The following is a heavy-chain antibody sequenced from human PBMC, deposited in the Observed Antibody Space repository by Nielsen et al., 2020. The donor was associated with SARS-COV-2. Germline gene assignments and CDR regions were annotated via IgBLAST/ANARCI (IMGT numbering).Heavy chain of an antibody. J-gene: IGHJ6*02. V-gene: IGHV5-51*01. CDR2: IYPGDSDT. D-gene: IGHD1-1*01. CDR3: ARLSAGTTRGVYYYYYGMDV. Sequence: VCQMPGKGLEWMGIIYPGDSDTRYSPSFQGQVTISADKSISTAYLQWSSLKASDTAMYYCARLSAGTTRGVYYYYYGMDVWGQGTTVTVS.